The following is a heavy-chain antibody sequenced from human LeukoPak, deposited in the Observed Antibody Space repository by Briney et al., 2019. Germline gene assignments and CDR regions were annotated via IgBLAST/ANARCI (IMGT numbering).Heavy chain of an antibody. D-gene: IGHD3-22*01. CDR3: ARAGRGTMIVVVKTAAFDI. V-gene: IGHV4-61*01. CDR1: GGSVSSGSYY. J-gene: IGHJ3*02. Sequence: PSETLSLTCTVSGGSVSSGSYYWSWIRQPPGKGLEWIGYIYYSGSTNYNPSLKSRVTISVDTSKNQFSLKLSSVTAADTAVYYCARAGRGTMIVVVKTAAFDIWGQGTVVTVSS. CDR2: IYYSGST.